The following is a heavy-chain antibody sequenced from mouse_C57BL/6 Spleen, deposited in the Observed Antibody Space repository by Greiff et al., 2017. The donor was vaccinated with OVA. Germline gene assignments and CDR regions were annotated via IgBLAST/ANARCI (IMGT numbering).Heavy chain of an antibody. Sequence: VKLMESGPGLVQPSQSLSITCTVSGFSLTSYGVHWVRQSPGKGLEWLGVIWSGGSTDYNAAFISRLSISKDNSKSQVFFKMNSLQADDTAIYYCASTTVVEDYAMDYWGQGTSVTVSS. D-gene: IGHD1-1*01. CDR2: IWSGGST. V-gene: IGHV2-2*01. J-gene: IGHJ4*01. CDR1: GFSLTSYG. CDR3: ASTTVVEDYAMDY.